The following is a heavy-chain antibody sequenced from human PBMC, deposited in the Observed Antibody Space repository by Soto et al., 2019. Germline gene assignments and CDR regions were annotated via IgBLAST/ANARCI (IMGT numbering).Heavy chain of an antibody. J-gene: IGHJ5*02. V-gene: IGHV1-69*13. D-gene: IGHD2-15*01. CDR3: AREFVVAAILSGFDP. CDR1: GGTFSSYA. Sequence: SVKVSCKASGGTFSSYAISWVRQAPGQGLEWMGGIIPIFGTANYAQKFQGRVTITADESTSTAYLELSSLRSEDTAVYYCAREFVVAAILSGFDPWGQGTLVT. CDR2: IIPIFGTA.